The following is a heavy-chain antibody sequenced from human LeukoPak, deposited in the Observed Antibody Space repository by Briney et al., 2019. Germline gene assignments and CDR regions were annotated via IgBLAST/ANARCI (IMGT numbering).Heavy chain of an antibody. CDR1: GFTVSSNY. CDR3: ARKLLLRWYFDL. J-gene: IGHJ2*01. CDR2: IYNSGRT. Sequence: GGSLRLSCAAPGFTVSSNYMSWVRQAPGKGLEWVSVIYNSGRTYYADDVKGRFTISRDNSKNTLYLQMNCLRAEDTAVYYCARKLLLRWYFDLWGRGTLVTVSS. D-gene: IGHD2-21*02. V-gene: IGHV3-66*01.